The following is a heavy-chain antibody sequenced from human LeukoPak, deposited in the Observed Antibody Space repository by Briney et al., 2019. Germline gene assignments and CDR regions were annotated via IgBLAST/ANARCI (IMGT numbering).Heavy chain of an antibody. CDR2: IGGSGGST. J-gene: IGHJ4*02. V-gene: IGHV3-23*01. Sequence: GGSLRLSCAASGFTFSSYAMSWVRQAPGKGLEWVSSIGGSGGSTYYADSVKGRFTISRDNSKNTLYLQINSLRAEDTAVYYRAKVETGADGTLPGFDLRGQGTLGTVSS. CDR3: AKVETGADGTLPGFDL. D-gene: IGHD5-24*01. CDR1: GFTFSSYA.